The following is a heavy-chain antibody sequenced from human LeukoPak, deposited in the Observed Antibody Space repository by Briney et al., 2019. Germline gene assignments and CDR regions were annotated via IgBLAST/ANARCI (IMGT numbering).Heavy chain of an antibody. CDR3: ARIYYDSSGYYYSTPGDDY. D-gene: IGHD3-22*01. CDR2: INPNSGGT. Sequence: ASVKVSCKASGYTFTGYYMHWVRQAPGQGREWMGWINPNSGGTNYAQKFQGRVTMTRDTSISTAYMELSRLRSDDTAVYYCARIYYDSSGYYYSTPGDDYWGQGTLVTVSS. J-gene: IGHJ4*02. V-gene: IGHV1-2*02. CDR1: GYTFTGYY.